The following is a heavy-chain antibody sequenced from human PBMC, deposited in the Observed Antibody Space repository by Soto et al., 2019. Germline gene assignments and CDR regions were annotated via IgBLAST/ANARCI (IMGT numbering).Heavy chain of an antibody. J-gene: IGHJ4*02. D-gene: IGHD3-10*01. Sequence: QVQLQESGPGLVKPSQTLSLTCTVSGGSISSGDYYWSWIRQHPGKGLEWIGYIYYSGSTYYNPSLKSRVTISVATSKNQSSLKLTSVTAADTAVYYCATYGSGSYKPTTFDYWGQGTLVTVSS. CDR1: GGSISSGDYY. V-gene: IGHV4-31*03. CDR2: IYYSGST. CDR3: ATYGSGSYKPTTFDY.